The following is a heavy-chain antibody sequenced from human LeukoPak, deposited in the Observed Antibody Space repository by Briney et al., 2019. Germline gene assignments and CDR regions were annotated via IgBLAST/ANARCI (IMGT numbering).Heavy chain of an antibody. CDR3: AREWGRIAVAGGPGY. CDR1: GFIFSNYG. CDR2: IWYDGKTK. V-gene: IGHV3-33*01. Sequence: GESLRVSCEASGFIFSNYGMHWVRQARGKGLEWVALIWYDGKTKFHADSVKGRFTISRDNSGNTLFLQMSSLRVEDTAIYYCAREWGRIAVAGGPGYWGQGTLVTVSS. D-gene: IGHD6-19*01. J-gene: IGHJ4*02.